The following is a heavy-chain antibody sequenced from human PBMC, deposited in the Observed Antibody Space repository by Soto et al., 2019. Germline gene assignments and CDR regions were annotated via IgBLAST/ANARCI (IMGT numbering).Heavy chain of an antibody. J-gene: IGHJ6*02. Sequence: QVQLVESGGGVVQPGRSLRLSCAVSGFNFSSYAMHWVRQAPGKGLEWVAVISYDGRKKYSVDSVKGRFTISRDRSKNTLFLQMNSLRAEDTAVYYCAKAKQYGYYNDMDVWGQGTTVTVSS. CDR2: ISYDGRKK. CDR3: AKAKQYGYYNDMDV. D-gene: IGHD1-26*01. CDR1: GFNFSSYA. V-gene: IGHV3-30*18.